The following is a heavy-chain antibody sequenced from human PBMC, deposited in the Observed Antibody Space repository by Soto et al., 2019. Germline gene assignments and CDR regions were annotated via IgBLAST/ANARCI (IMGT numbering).Heavy chain of an antibody. Sequence: EVQLVESGGGLVQPGGSLRLSCAASGFTFSSYSMNWVRQAPGKGLEWVSYISSSSSTIYYADSVKGRFTISRDNAKNSLSLQMNSLRAEDTAVYYCARTSPPVWYFDLWGRGTLVTVSS. CDR3: ARTSPPVWYFDL. J-gene: IGHJ2*01. CDR1: GFTFSSYS. D-gene: IGHD4-17*01. V-gene: IGHV3-48*01. CDR2: ISSSSSTI.